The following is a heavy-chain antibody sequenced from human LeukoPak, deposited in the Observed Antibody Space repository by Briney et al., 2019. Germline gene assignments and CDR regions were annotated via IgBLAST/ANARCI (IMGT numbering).Heavy chain of an antibody. D-gene: IGHD6-13*01. J-gene: IGHJ4*02. Sequence: GGSLRLSCAASVFTFSSYAMHWVRQAPGKGLEWVAVISYDGSNKYYADSVKRRFTISRDNSKNTLYLQMNSLRAEDTAVYYCARVGKAAAGLDYWGEGTLVTVSS. V-gene: IGHV3-30-3*01. CDR2: ISYDGSNK. CDR3: ARVGKAAAGLDY. CDR1: VFTFSSYA.